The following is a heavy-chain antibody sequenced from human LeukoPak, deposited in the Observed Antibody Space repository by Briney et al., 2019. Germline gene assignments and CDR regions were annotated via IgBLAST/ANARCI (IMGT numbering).Heavy chain of an antibody. Sequence: ASVTVSYKASGYTFTGYYMHWVRQAPGQGLEWMGWINPNSGGTNYAQKFQGRVTMTRDTSISTAYMELSRLRSDDTAVYYCASASWDYVWGSYRSKDDYWGQGTLVTVSS. J-gene: IGHJ4*02. V-gene: IGHV1-2*02. D-gene: IGHD3-16*02. CDR3: ASASWDYVWGSYRSKDDY. CDR1: GYTFTGYY. CDR2: INPNSGGT.